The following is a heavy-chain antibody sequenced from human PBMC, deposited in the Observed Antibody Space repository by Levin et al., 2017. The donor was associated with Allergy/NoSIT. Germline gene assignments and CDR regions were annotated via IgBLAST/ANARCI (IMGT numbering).Heavy chain of an antibody. CDR2: VNCNSGDT. Sequence: GGSLRLSCEAAGHTFTDHYMHWVRQAPGQGLEWMGWVNCNSGDTHYAQKFQDRVTMTRDTSITTAYIEVSSLRFDDTALYFCARNDYGDYVQNFDYWGQGTLVTVSS. J-gene: IGHJ4*02. CDR3: ARNDYGDYVQNFDY. D-gene: IGHD4-17*01. V-gene: IGHV1-2*02. CDR1: GHTFTDHY.